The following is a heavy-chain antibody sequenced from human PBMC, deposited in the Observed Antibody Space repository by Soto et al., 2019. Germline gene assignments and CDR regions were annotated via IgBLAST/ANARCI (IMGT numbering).Heavy chain of an antibody. CDR1: GGSISSYY. Sequence: QVQLQESGPGLVKPSETLSLTCTVSGGSISSYYWSWIRQPPGKGLEWIGYIFYSGSTNYNPSLKSRVTIAVDTSKNQFSLKLSSVTAADTAVYDCARVYGLDAFDFWGQGTMVTVSS. J-gene: IGHJ3*01. V-gene: IGHV4-59*08. CDR3: ARVYGLDAFDF. D-gene: IGHD1-20*01. CDR2: IFYSGST.